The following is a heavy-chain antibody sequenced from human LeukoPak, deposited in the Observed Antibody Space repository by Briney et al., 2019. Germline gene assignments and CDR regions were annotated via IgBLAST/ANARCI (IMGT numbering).Heavy chain of an antibody. CDR1: GFTFSNYA. CDR2: ISGNGVNT. CDR3: AKKSPYGGRDY. D-gene: IGHD4-23*01. V-gene: IGHV3-23*01. Sequence: PGGSLRLSCAASGFTFSNYAMSWVRQAPGKGLEWVSAISGNGVNTYYADFVKGRFTISRDNSKNTLYLQVNSLTFEDTAVYYCAKKSPYGGRDYWGQGTLVTVSS. J-gene: IGHJ4*02.